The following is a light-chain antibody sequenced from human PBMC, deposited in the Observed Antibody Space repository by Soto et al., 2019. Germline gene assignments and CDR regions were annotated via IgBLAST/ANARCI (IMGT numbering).Light chain of an antibody. J-gene: IGKJ2*01. V-gene: IGKV1-39*01. CDR3: QQSYSTPRT. CDR1: QSVNSN. CDR2: AAS. Sequence: MTQSPATLSVSPGERATLSCRASQSVNSNLAWYQQKPGKAPQVLIYAASSLQSGVPSRFTGSGSGTDFTLTISSLQSEEFGTYYCQQSYSTPRTFGHGTKLEIK.